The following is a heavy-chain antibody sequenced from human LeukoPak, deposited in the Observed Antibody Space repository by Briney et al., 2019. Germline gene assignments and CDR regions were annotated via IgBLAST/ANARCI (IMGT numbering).Heavy chain of an antibody. CDR3: ARGLAYDYGMDY. Sequence: PGGSLRLSCAASGFTFSTYWMHWVRQAPGKGLVWVSQINTDGNSTTYADSVKGRFTVSRDNAKNSLYLQMNSLRAEDTAFYYCARGLAYDYGMDYWGQGTLVTVSS. D-gene: IGHD4-17*01. CDR2: INTDGNST. V-gene: IGHV3-74*01. J-gene: IGHJ4*02. CDR1: GFTFSTYW.